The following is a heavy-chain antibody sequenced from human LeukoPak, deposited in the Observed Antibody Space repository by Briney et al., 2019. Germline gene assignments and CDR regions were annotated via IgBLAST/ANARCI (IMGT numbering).Heavy chain of an antibody. CDR3: AKGPAPYCSGGSCYSPHWYFDL. CDR1: QFTFSNYA. Sequence: GGSLRLSCAASQFTFSNYAMSWVRQAPGKGPEWVSAISGSGNTTYFGDAVTGRFTISRDNPKDTVYLQMNSLSAEDTAVYYCAKGPAPYCSGGSCYSPHWYFDLWGCGTLVTVSS. V-gene: IGHV3-23*01. CDR2: ISGSGNTT. D-gene: IGHD2-15*01. J-gene: IGHJ2*01.